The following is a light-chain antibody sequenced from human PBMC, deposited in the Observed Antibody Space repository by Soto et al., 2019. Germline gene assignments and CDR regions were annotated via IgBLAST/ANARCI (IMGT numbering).Light chain of an antibody. J-gene: IGKJ5*01. CDR1: QNVNSNY. CDR2: GAS. V-gene: IGKV3-20*01. Sequence: EIVLTQSPGTLSLSPGERASLSCRASQNVNSNYLAWYQQKPGQAPRLLIYGASTGATGIPARFSGSGSGTEFTLTIGRLEPEDFAVYYCQQYGYSPITFGQGTRLEIK. CDR3: QQYGYSPIT.